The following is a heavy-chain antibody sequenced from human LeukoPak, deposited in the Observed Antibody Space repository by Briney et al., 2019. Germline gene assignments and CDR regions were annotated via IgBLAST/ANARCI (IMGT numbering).Heavy chain of an antibody. J-gene: IGHJ1*01. D-gene: IGHD1-26*01. CDR2: INPSGDNT. V-gene: IGHV1-46*01. CDR1: GYTFTNNF. Sequence: ASVKVSCKASGYTFTNNFMHWVRQAPGQGLEWMGIINPSGDNTWYAQKFQGRVTMTRDMATSTDYMEVSSLRSEDTAVYYCARGGLRGSYYEYFHHWGQGTLVSVSS. CDR3: ARGGLRGSYYEYFHH.